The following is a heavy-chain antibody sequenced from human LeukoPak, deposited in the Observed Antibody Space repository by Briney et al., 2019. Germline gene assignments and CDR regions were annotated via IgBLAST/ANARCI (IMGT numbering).Heavy chain of an antibody. V-gene: IGHV4-39*01. J-gene: IGHJ4*02. D-gene: IGHD6-19*01. Sequence: SETLSLTCSASGGSISSSSYYWGWIRQPPGKGLEWIGSIYYSGSTHYNPSLKSRVTISVDTSKNQFSLKLSSVTAADTAVYYCARWGLAVAGRKFDCWGQGTLVTVSS. CDR2: IYYSGST. CDR1: GGSISSSSYY. CDR3: ARWGLAVAGRKFDC.